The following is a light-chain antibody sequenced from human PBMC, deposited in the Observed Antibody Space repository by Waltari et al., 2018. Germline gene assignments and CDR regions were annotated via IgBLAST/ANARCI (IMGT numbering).Light chain of an antibody. CDR1: PSISNW. Sequence: DIQMTQSPSTLSASVGDRVIISCRASPSISNWLAWYQQKPGKAPKLLVYKSSTLESGFPSRFSGSGSGTEFTLTISSLQPEDFATYYCQQYNSYSLLSFGGGTKVEIK. CDR3: QQYNSYSLLS. V-gene: IGKV1-5*03. J-gene: IGKJ4*01. CDR2: KSS.